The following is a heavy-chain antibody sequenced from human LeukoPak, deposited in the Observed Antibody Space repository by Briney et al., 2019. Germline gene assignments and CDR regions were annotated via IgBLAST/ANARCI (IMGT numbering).Heavy chain of an antibody. Sequence: RPGGSLRLSCAASGFTFSSYWMSWVRQAPGKGLEWVANIKQDGSEKYYVDSVKGRFTISRDNAKNSLYLQMNSLRAEDTAVYYCARDLDRWFGEFTLYGMDVWGQGTTVTVSS. V-gene: IGHV3-7*01. CDR1: GFTFSSYW. J-gene: IGHJ6*02. D-gene: IGHD3-10*01. CDR2: IKQDGSEK. CDR3: ARDLDRWFGEFTLYGMDV.